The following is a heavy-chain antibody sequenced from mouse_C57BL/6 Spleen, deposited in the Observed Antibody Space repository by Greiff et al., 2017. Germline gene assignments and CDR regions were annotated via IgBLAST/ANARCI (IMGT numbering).Heavy chain of an antibody. J-gene: IGHJ2*01. CDR1: GYTFTGYW. CDR3: ARAGDSSGPLFAY. D-gene: IGHD3-2*02. V-gene: IGHV1-9*01. CDR2: ILPGSGST. Sequence: QVQLQQSGAELMKPGASVKLSCKATGYTFTGYWIEWVKQRPGHGLEWIGEILPGSGSTNYNEKFKGKATFTADTASNTAYMPRSSLTTEDSAIYYCARAGDSSGPLFAYWGQGTTLTVSS.